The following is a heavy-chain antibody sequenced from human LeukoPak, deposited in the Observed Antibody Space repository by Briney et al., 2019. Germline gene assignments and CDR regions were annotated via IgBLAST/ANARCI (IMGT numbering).Heavy chain of an antibody. CDR3: ARFDYGAPDY. J-gene: IGHJ4*02. CDR1: GDSVSSSTAA. D-gene: IGHD3-16*01. Sequence: SQTLSLTCAISGDSVSSSTAAWNWIRQSPSRGLEWLGRTYYRSRWSFEYTTSVKSRITINADTSENQFSLQLKSVTPEDTAVYYCARFDYGAPDYWGQGTLVTVSS. CDR2: TYYRSRWSF. V-gene: IGHV6-1*01.